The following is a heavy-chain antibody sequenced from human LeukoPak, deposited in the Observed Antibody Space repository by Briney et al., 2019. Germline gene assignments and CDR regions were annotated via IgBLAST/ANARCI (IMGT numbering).Heavy chain of an antibody. D-gene: IGHD2-21*02. CDR3: VREAGYCASVCLKSNWFDP. V-gene: IGHV3-23*01. CDR1: GFPFSNHA. CDR2: ISNGNT. Sequence: GGSLKLSCAASGFPFSNHAMSWVRQPPGKGLEWVSAISNGNTYYADSVRGRFTISRDDSKNMVYLQMNSLRVEDTARYYCVREAGYCASVCLKSNWFDPWGQGTLVTVSS. J-gene: IGHJ5*02.